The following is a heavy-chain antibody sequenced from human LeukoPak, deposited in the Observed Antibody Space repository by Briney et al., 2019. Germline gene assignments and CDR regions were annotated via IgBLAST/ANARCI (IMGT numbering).Heavy chain of an antibody. CDR2: IIPIFGTA. V-gene: IGHV1-69*01. D-gene: IGHD2-21*02. CDR1: GGTFSSYA. Sequence: SVKVSCKASGGTFSSYAISWVRQAPGQGLEWMGGIIPIFGTANYAQKFQGRVTITADESTSTAYMELSSLRSEDTAVYYCARELSIVVVTAQGHGYFDYWGQGTLVTVSS. J-gene: IGHJ4*02. CDR3: ARELSIVVVTAQGHGYFDY.